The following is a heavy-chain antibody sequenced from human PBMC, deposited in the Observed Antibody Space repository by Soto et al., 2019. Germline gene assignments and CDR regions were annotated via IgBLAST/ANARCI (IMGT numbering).Heavy chain of an antibody. V-gene: IGHV1-3*01. CDR2: INAGHGNT. CDR3: ARDSGSYQLAY. J-gene: IGHJ4*02. CDR1: GYTFTSYA. Sequence: QVQLVQSGAEVKKPGASVKVSCKASGYTFTSYAMHWVRQAPGQRLEWMGWINAGHGNTKYSQKFQCRVTITRDTTGSTAYMELSSLRSEDTAVYYCARDSGSYQLAYWGQGTLVTVSS. D-gene: IGHD1-26*01.